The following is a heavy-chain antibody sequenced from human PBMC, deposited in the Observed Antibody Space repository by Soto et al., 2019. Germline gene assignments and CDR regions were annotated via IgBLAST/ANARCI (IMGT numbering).Heavy chain of an antibody. J-gene: IGHJ6*02. V-gene: IGHV4-4*02. CDR1: GGAISSRNW. CDR3: ARDRDSSDTGGMDV. D-gene: IGHD3-22*01. Sequence: QVQLQESGPGLVKPSGTLSLTCAVSGGAISSRNWLSWVRQAPWKGLEWIGEIRHDGTTNYNPSLKSRVTISVDKSKNQFSLNLSSVTAADTAVYYCARDRDSSDTGGMDVWGQGTTVTVSS. CDR2: IRHDGTT.